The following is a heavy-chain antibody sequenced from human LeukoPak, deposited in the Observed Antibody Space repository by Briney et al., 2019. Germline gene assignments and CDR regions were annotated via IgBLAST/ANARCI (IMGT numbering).Heavy chain of an antibody. D-gene: IGHD6-19*01. Sequence: GGSLRLSCAASGFTFSSYEMNWVRQAPGKGLEWVLYISSSGSPTYYADSVKGRFTISRDNAKNSLYLQMNSLRAEDTAIYFCARDMQWGSDDNGMDVWGQGTTVTVSS. CDR2: ISSSGSPT. J-gene: IGHJ6*02. CDR3: ARDMQWGSDDNGMDV. CDR1: GFTFSSYE. V-gene: IGHV3-48*03.